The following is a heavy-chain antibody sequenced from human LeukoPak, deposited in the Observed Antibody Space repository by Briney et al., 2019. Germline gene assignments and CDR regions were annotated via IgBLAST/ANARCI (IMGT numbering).Heavy chain of an antibody. CDR3: ARARSGIAPAGTGPTYYYYYYMDV. Sequence: PSVTLSLTCTVSGGSISSYYWSWIRQPPRKGLEWSGYIYYSGSTNYNPSLNSRVTISVDTSKNQFSLKLSSVIAADTAVSYCARARSGIAPAGTGPTYYYYYYMDVWGKGTTVTVSS. V-gene: IGHV4-59*01. CDR1: GGSISSYY. CDR2: IYYSGST. D-gene: IGHD6-13*01. J-gene: IGHJ6*03.